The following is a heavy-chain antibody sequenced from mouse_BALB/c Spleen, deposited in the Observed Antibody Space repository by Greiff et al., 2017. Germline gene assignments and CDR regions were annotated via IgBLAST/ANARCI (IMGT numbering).Heavy chain of an antibody. CDR1: GYAFSSYW. CDR3: AREGLRRGIGAMDY. D-gene: IGHD2-4*01. CDR2: IYPGDGDT. J-gene: IGHJ4*01. Sequence: QVQLQQSGAELVRPGSSVKISCKASGYAFSSYWMNWVKQRPGQGLEWIGQIYPGDGDTNYNGKFKGKATLTADKSSSTAYMQLSSLTSEDSAVYFCAREGLRRGIGAMDYWGQGTSVTVSS. V-gene: IGHV1-80*01.